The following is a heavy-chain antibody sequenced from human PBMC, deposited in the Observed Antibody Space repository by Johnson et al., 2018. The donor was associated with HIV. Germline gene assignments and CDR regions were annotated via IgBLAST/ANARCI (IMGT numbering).Heavy chain of an antibody. D-gene: IGHD3-22*01. CDR3: ARPGYDDSSGLDAFDI. J-gene: IGHJ3*02. V-gene: IGHV3-11*04. CDR1: GFTFSDYY. Sequence: QVQLVESGGGVVQPGGSLRLSCAASGFTFSDYYMSWIRQAPGKGLEWVSYIRGSGSTIYYADSVKGRFTISRDNAKNSLYLQMNSLRAEDTAVYYCARPGYDDSSGLDAFDIWGQGTMVTVSS. CDR2: IRGSGSTI.